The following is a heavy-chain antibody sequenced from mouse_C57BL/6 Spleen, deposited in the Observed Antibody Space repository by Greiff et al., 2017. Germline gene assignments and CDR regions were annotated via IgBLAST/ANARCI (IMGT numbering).Heavy chain of an antibody. CDR2: IDPSDSET. Sequence: QVQLQQPGAELVRPGSSVKLSCKASGYTFTSYWMHWVKQRPIQGLEWIGNIDPSDSETHYNQKFKDKATLTVDKSSSTAYMQLSRLTSEDSAVYYCARGGTTVVATDWYFDVWGTGTTVTVSS. V-gene: IGHV1-52*01. D-gene: IGHD1-1*01. CDR3: ARGGTTVVATDWYFDV. CDR1: GYTFTSYW. J-gene: IGHJ1*03.